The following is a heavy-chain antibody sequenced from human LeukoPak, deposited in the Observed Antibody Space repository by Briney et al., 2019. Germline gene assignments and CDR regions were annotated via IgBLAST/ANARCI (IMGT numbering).Heavy chain of an antibody. CDR2: ISSSSSYI. Sequence: PGGSLRLSCAASGFTFSDYYMTWIRQAPGKGLEWVSSISSSSSYIYYADSVKGRFTISRDNAKNSLYLQMNSLRAEDTAVYYCASSPGTTGTTGAYWGQGTLVTVSS. CDR1: GFTFSDYY. D-gene: IGHD1-1*01. J-gene: IGHJ4*02. CDR3: ASSPGTTGTTGAY. V-gene: IGHV3-11*06.